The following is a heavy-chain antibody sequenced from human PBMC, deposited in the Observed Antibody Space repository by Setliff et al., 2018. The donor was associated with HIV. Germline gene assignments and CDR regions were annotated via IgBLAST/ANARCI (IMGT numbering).Heavy chain of an antibody. CDR1: GGTFSNYA. Sequence: SVKVSCKASGGTFSNYAFSWVRQAPGQGLEWMGGLIPIVDITKSTQKFRDRVTFTADESTKTAQMELSGLTFEDTAVYYCAKGPNFEDAFDIWGQGAVVTVSS. CDR2: LIPIVDIT. V-gene: IGHV1-69*10. CDR3: AKGPNFEDAFDI. J-gene: IGHJ3*02. D-gene: IGHD2-8*01.